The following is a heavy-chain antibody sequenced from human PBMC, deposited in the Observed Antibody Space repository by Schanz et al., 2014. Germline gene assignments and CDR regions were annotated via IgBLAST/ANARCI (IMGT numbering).Heavy chain of an antibody. J-gene: IGHJ4*02. Sequence: EVHLVESGGGLVKRGGSLRLSCAASGFTISSYSMNWVRQAPGKGLEWVSALSGSGGSTYYADSVKGRFTISRDNSENTLYLQMNSLRAEDTAVYYCAKDPSHGDYDYYFDYWGQGTLVTVSS. V-gene: IGHV3-23*04. CDR3: AKDPSHGDYDYYFDY. CDR1: GFTISSYS. CDR2: LSGSGGST. D-gene: IGHD3-22*01.